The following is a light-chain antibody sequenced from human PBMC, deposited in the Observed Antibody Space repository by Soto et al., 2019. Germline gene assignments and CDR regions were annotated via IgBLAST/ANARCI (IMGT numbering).Light chain of an antibody. CDR1: SSDVGGYNY. CDR3: SSYTSSSTLYV. V-gene: IGLV2-14*01. Sequence: QSVLTQPASVSGSPGQSITISCTGTSSDVGGYNYVSWYQQHPGKAPKLTIYGVSNRPSGVSNRFSGSKSGNTASLTISGLQAEDEADYYCSSYTSSSTLYVFGNGTKVTVL. J-gene: IGLJ1*01. CDR2: GVS.